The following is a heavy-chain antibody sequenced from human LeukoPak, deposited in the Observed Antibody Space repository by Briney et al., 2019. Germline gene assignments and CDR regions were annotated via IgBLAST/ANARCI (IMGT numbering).Heavy chain of an antibody. J-gene: IGHJ4*02. V-gene: IGHV4-59*01. CDR1: GGSISCYF. CDR3: ASGTPTVTSLGY. Sequence: SETLSLTCTVSGGSISCYFWTWIRQPPGKGLEWIGYIYYSGSTNHNPSLKSRVTISVDTSKNQFSLKLSSVTAAGTAVYYCASGTPTVTSLGYWGQGTLVTVSS. D-gene: IGHD4-17*01. CDR2: IYYSGST.